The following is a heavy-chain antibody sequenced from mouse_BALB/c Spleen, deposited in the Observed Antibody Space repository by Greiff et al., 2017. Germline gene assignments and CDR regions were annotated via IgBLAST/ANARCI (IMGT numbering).Heavy chain of an antibody. Sequence: EVKLVESGGGLVQPGGSLRLSCATSGFTFTDYYMSWVRQPPGKALEWLGFIRNKANGYTTEYSASVKGRFTISRDNSQSILYLQMNTLRAEDSATYYCARDIAYGNHAMDYWGQGTSVTVSS. CDR3: ARDIAYGNHAMDY. CDR2: IRNKANGYTT. J-gene: IGHJ4*01. D-gene: IGHD2-10*02. CDR1: GFTFTDYY. V-gene: IGHV7-3*02.